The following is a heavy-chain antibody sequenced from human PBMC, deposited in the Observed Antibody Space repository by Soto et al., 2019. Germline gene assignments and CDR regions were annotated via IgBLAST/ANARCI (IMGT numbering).Heavy chain of an antibody. CDR1: GFTFSSYA. V-gene: IGHV3-23*01. J-gene: IGHJ2*01. CDR2: ISGSGGST. Sequence: EVQLLESGGGLVQPGGSLRLSCAASGFTFSSYAMRWVRQAPGKGLEWVSAISGSGGSTYYADSVKGRFTISRDNYKNPQYLQMNSLRDEDTAEYYCAKAIDTMAGWGRGTLVTVSS. CDR3: AKAIDTMAG. D-gene: IGHD3-10*01.